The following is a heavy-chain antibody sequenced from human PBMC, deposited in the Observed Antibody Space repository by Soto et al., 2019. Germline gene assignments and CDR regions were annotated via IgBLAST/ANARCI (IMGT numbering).Heavy chain of an antibody. CDR2: IDWDDDK. CDR3: AKTGTDGSWFDP. CDR1: GFSLSTSGMR. Sequence: SGPTLVNPTQTLTLTCTFSGFSLSTSGMRVSWIRQPPGKALEWLARIDWDDDKFYSTTLKTRPTISKDISKNQVVLTMTNMDPVDTATYYCAKTGTDGSWFDPWGLGTLVTVSS. V-gene: IGHV2-70*04. D-gene: IGHD1-1*01. J-gene: IGHJ5*02.